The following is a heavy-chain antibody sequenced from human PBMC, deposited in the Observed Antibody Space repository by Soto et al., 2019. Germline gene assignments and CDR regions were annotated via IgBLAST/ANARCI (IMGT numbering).Heavy chain of an antibody. CDR2: ISAYNGNT. D-gene: IGHD3-16*02. CDR1: GYTFTSYV. V-gene: IGHV1-18*01. CDR3: ARVWDDYVWGSYRYSDY. J-gene: IGHJ4*02. Sequence: ASVKVSCKASGYTFTSYVISWVRQAPGQGLEWMGGISAYNGNTNYAQKLQGRVTMTTDTSTSTAYMELRSLRSDDTAVYYCARVWDDYVWGSYRYSDYWGQGTLVSVSS.